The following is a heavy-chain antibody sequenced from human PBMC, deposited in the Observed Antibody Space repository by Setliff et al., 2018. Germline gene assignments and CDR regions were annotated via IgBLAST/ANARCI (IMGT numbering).Heavy chain of an antibody. CDR3: ARVRITPYCMDV. D-gene: IGHD3-10*01. J-gene: IGHJ6*03. CDR2: VYTTGST. V-gene: IGHV4-4*07. Sequence: SETLSLTCTVSGGSMGSYYWTWIRQSAGRGLEWSGRVYTTGSTAFNPSLNSRVTMSLDKSKNQFSLKLYSVTAADTAVYFCARVRITPYCMDVWGKGTTVTVSS. CDR1: GGSMGSYY.